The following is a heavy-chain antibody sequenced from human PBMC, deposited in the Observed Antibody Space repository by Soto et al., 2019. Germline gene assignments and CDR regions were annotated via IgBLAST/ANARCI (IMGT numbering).Heavy chain of an antibody. Sequence: QVQLVESGGGVVHPGRSLRLSCAASGFTFSSYGMHWVRQAPGKGLEWVAVISYDGSNKYYADSVKGRFTISRDNSKNTLYLQMNSLRAEDTAVYYCAKASRGGYSFDYWGQGTLVTVSS. CDR1: GFTFSSYG. CDR2: ISYDGSNK. V-gene: IGHV3-30*18. CDR3: AKASRGGYSFDY. J-gene: IGHJ4*02.